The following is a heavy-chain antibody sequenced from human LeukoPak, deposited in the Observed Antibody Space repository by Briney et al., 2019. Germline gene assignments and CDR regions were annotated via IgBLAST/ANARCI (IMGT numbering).Heavy chain of an antibody. V-gene: IGHV3-30*18. Sequence: GGSLRLTCAASGFTFSDYGMHWARLAPGKGLEWVAHISHDGSSQNYADSVQGRFTISRDNSKNTVDLQMNSLRAEDTAVYYCAKDGPPPSTSTSFGRHFLEYWGQGTLVTVSS. J-gene: IGHJ4*02. CDR1: GFTFSDYG. CDR3: AKDGPPPSTSTSFGRHFLEY. D-gene: IGHD2-2*01. CDR2: ISHDGSSQ.